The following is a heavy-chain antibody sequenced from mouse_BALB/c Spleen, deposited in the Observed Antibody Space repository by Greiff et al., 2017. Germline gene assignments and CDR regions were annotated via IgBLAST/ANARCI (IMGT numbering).Heavy chain of an antibody. CDR3: ARSGGYYGGFAY. CDR1: GYSITSDYA. J-gene: IGHJ3*01. V-gene: IGHV3-2*02. CDR2: ISYSGST. D-gene: IGHD2-3*01. Sequence: EVKLQESGPGLVKPSQSLSLTCTVTGYSITSDYAWNWIRQFPGNKLEWMGYISYSGSTSYNPSLKSRISITRDTSKNQFFLQLNSVTTEDTATYYCARSGGYYGGFAYWGQGTLVTVSA.